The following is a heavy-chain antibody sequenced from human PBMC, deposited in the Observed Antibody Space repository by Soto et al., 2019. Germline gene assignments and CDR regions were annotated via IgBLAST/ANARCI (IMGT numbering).Heavy chain of an antibody. J-gene: IGHJ5*02. CDR2: ISGSGGST. Sequence: EVQLLESGGGLVQPGGSLRLSCAASGFTFSSYAMSWVRQAPGKGLEWVSAISGSGGSTYYADSVKARFTISRDNSKNTLYLQMNSLRAEDTSVYYCAKDSGSSSWHRNQEGFDPWGQGTLVTVSS. CDR3: AKDSGSSSWHRNQEGFDP. V-gene: IGHV3-23*01. CDR1: GFTFSSYA. D-gene: IGHD6-13*01.